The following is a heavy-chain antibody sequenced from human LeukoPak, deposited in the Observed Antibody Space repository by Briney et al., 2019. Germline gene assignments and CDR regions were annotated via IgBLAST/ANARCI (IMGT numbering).Heavy chain of an antibody. CDR2: ISGSGGST. D-gene: IGHD2-21*02. CDR3: AKDWAVVTAIEGFDP. J-gene: IGHJ5*02. V-gene: IGHV3-23*01. CDR1: GFTFSSYA. Sequence: PGGSLRLSCAASGFTFSSYAMSWVRQAPGKGLEWVSAISGSGGSTYYADSVKGRFTISRDNSKNTLYLQMNSLRAEDTAVYYCAKDWAVVTAIEGFDPWGQGTLVTVSS.